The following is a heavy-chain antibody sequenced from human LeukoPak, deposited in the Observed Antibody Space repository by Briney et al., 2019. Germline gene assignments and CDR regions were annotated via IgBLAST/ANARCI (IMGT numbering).Heavy chain of an antibody. J-gene: IGHJ3*01. V-gene: IGHV3-23*01. Sequence: GGSLRLSCAASGFMFRDAAMTWVRQAPGKGLEWVSLIASSGLNTYYADSVKGRFTISRDNSKSTVSLQINSLRVEDTAIYYCARDIELSTWGLGTLVTVSS. D-gene: IGHD5-12*01. CDR1: GFMFRDAA. CDR3: ARDIELST. CDR2: IASSGLNT.